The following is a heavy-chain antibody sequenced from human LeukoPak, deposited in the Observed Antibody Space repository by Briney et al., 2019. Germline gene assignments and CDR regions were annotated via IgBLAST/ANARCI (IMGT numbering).Heavy chain of an antibody. CDR1: GFTFDDYA. D-gene: IGHD6-13*01. CDR2: ISGDGGST. Sequence: PGGSLRLSCAASGFTFDDYAMHWVRQAPGKGLEWVSLISGDGGSTYYADSVKGRFTISRDNSKNSLYLQMNSLRTEDTALYYCANGGSSSWYANWFDPWGQGTLVTVSS. V-gene: IGHV3-43*02. J-gene: IGHJ5*02. CDR3: ANGGSSSWYANWFDP.